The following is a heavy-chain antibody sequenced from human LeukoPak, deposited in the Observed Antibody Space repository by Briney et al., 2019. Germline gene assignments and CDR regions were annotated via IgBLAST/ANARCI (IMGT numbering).Heavy chain of an antibody. CDR1: GFTFSSYT. D-gene: IGHD3-10*01. Sequence: GGSLRLSCAASGFTFSSYTMHWVRQAPGKGLEWVAFISYDGNNQYYPDSVKGRFTISRDNSKNKLYLQMNSLRVEDTALYYCARDTVYYGNDGPFDYWGQGTLVTVSS. CDR3: ARDTVYYGNDGPFDY. V-gene: IGHV3-30*04. CDR2: ISYDGNNQ. J-gene: IGHJ4*02.